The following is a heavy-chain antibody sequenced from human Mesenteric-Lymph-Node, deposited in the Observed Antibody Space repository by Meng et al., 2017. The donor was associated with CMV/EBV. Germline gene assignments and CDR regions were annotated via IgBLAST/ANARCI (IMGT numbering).Heavy chain of an antibody. CDR2: MSPNSGST. Sequence: ASVKVSCKASGYTFTSYEINWVRQATGQGLEWMGWMSPNSGSTVYAQKFQGRVTMTRNTAINTAYMELSRLRSDDTAVYYCARDLEDCSSTSCYIPYYYYGMDVWGQGTTVTVSS. D-gene: IGHD2-2*02. J-gene: IGHJ6*02. CDR3: ARDLEDCSSTSCYIPYYYYGMDV. V-gene: IGHV1-8*01. CDR1: GYTFTSYE.